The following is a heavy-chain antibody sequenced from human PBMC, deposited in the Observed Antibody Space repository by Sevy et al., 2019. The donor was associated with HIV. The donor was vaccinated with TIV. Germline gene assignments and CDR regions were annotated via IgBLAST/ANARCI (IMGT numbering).Heavy chain of an antibody. V-gene: IGHV4-59*01. Sequence: SETLSLTCTVSGGSISSYYWSWIRQPPGKGLEWIGYIYYSGSTNYNPSLKSRVTISVDTSKNQFSLKLSSVTAADTAVYYCARDGGYHDYYYYYGMDVWGQGTTVTVSS. CDR3: ARDGGYHDYYYYYGMDV. J-gene: IGHJ6*02. CDR1: GGSISSYY. D-gene: IGHD5-18*01. CDR2: IYYSGST.